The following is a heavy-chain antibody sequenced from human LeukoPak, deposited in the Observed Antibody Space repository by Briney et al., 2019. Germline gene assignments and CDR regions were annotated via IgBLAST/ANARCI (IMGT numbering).Heavy chain of an antibody. Sequence: SSETLSLTCTVSGYSISNGYYWGWIRQPPGKGLEWIGSIYQSGSTFYNPSLKSRVTLSVDTSENQFSLKLSSVTAADTAVYYCARGVYSSSSPYYFDYWGQGTLVTVSS. CDR3: ARGVYSSSSPYYFDY. V-gene: IGHV4-38-2*02. CDR2: IYQSGST. J-gene: IGHJ4*02. CDR1: GYSISNGYY. D-gene: IGHD6-6*01.